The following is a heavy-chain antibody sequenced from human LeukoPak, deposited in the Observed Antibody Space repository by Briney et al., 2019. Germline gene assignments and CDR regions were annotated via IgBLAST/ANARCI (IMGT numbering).Heavy chain of an antibody. J-gene: IGHJ4*02. CDR3: TSPHDYGDY. CDR1: GFTFSGSA. V-gene: IGHV3-73*01. CDR2: IRSKASSYAT. Sequence: GGSLRLSCAASGFTFSGSAMHWVRQASGKGLEWVGRIRSKASSYATAYAASVKGRFTISRDDSKNTAYLQMNSLKTEDTAVYYCTSPHDYGDYWGQGTLATVSS.